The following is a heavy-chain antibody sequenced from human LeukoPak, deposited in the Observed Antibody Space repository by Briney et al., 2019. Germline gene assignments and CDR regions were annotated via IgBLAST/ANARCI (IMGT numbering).Heavy chain of an antibody. D-gene: IGHD3-3*01. CDR1: GFTFDDYA. CDR2: ISGDGGST. J-gene: IGHJ3*02. V-gene: IGHV3-43*02. CDR3: AKANSPTIFGVVIIDAFDI. Sequence: PGGPLRLSCAASGFTFDDYAMHWVRQAPGKGLEWVSLISGDGGSTYYADSVKGRFTISRDNSKNSLYLQMNSLRTEDTALYYCAKANSPTIFGVVIIDAFDIWGQGTMVTVSS.